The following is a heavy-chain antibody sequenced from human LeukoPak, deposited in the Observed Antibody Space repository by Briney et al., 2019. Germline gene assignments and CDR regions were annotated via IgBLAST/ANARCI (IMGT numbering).Heavy chain of an antibody. Sequence: SVKVSCKASGGTFSSYAISWVRQAPGQGLEWMGRIIPILGIANYAQKFQGRVTITADKSTSTAYMELSSLRSEDTAVYYCARSSGIRLPDDYWGQGTLVTVSS. D-gene: IGHD6-25*01. CDR2: IIPILGIA. V-gene: IGHV1-69*04. CDR3: ARSSGIRLPDDY. CDR1: GGTFSSYA. J-gene: IGHJ4*02.